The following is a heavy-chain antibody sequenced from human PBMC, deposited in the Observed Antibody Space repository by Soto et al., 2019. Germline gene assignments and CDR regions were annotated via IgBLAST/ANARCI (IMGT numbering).Heavy chain of an antibody. V-gene: IGHV1-69*12. CDR2: VIPNFGSI. CDR3: ARLYCGSACPVDY. D-gene: IGHD2-21*02. CDR1: GGSFSTYA. J-gene: IGHJ4*02. Sequence: QVQLVQSGAEVKKPGSSVKVSCKASGGSFSTYALTWVRQAPGQGLEWMGGVIPNFGSIDYAQKFQGRVTITADASTKTGYMELRSLTSDDTAIYYCARLYCGSACPVDYWGQGTLVIVSS.